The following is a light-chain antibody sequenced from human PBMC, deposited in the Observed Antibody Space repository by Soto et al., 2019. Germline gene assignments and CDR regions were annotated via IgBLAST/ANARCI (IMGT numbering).Light chain of an antibody. Sequence: QSALPQPASVSGSPRQSITISLTGTISDVGGYNYVSWYQQHPGKAPKLMIYEVSNRPSGVSNCFSGSKSGNTAALTIFGLNSEDEAAYYRCSYTSGSPVECGGG. CDR1: ISDVGGYNY. CDR3: CSYTSGSPVE. CDR2: EVS. J-gene: IGLJ2*01. V-gene: IGLV2-14*01.